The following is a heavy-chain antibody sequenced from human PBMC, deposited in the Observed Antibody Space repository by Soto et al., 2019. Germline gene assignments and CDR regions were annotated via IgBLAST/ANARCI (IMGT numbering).Heavy chain of an antibody. Sequence: PSETLSLTCTASVGSISSYYWSLIRQPAGKGLEWIGRIYTSGSTNYNPSLKSRVTVSVDTSKNQFSMKLSSVTAAETAVYCRARVRIAASTGACGMEVSGQGTTVTVSS. J-gene: IGHJ6*02. CDR1: VGSISSYY. CDR2: IYTSGST. CDR3: ARVRIAASTGACGMEV. V-gene: IGHV4-4*07. D-gene: IGHD6-13*01.